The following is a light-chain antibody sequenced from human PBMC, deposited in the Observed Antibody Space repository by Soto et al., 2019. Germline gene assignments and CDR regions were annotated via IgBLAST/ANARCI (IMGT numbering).Light chain of an antibody. CDR1: QSVASRN. J-gene: IGKJ1*01. CDR3: QHFGNSHWT. V-gene: IGKV3-20*01. Sequence: EIVLTQSPGTLSLSPGERATLSCRASQSVASRNLAWYQQKSGQAPRLLIYGASSRAIHTPDRFSGSWSGTDFTLTISGLKPDDFAVYYCQHFGNSHWTFGQGTKVEI. CDR2: GAS.